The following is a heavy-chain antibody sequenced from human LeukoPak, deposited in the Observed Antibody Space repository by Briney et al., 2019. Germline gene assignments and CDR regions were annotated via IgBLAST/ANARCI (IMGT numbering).Heavy chain of an antibody. CDR3: ARDYSVATIQPGDY. CDR2: ISAYNGNT. D-gene: IGHD5-12*01. V-gene: IGHV1-18*01. J-gene: IGHJ4*02. Sequence: TXTSXXXSWVRXXXGQGLEWMGWISAYNGNTNYAQKLQGRVTMTTDTSTSTAYMELRSLRSDDTAVYYCARDYSVATIQPGDYWGQGTLVTVSS. CDR1: TXTSXX.